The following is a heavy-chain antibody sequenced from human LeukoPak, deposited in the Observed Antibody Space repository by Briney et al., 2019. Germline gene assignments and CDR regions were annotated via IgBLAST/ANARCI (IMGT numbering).Heavy chain of an antibody. J-gene: IGHJ4*02. CDR2: IYYSGST. CDR1: GGSISSGGYY. Sequence: SETLSLTCTVSGGSISSGGYYWSWIRQHPGKGLEWIGYIYYSGSTYYNPSLKSRVTISVDTSKNQFSLKLSSVTAADTAVYYGASVGDSSGYYYFDYWGQGTLVTVSS. V-gene: IGHV4-31*03. D-gene: IGHD3-22*01. CDR3: ASVGDSSGYYYFDY.